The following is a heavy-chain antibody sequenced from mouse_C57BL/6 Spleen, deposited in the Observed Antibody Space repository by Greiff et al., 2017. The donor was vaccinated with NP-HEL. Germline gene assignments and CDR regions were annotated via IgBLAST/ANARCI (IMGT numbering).Heavy chain of an antibody. CDR1: GFTFSDYY. CDR3: ARETAQGGFAY. D-gene: IGHD3-2*02. Sequence: EVNVVESEGGLVQPGSSMKLSCTASGFTFSDYYMAWVRQVPEKGLEWVANINYDGSSTYYLDSLKSRFIISRDNAKNILYLQMSSLKSEDTATYYCARETAQGGFAYWGQGTLVTVSA. J-gene: IGHJ3*01. V-gene: IGHV5-16*01. CDR2: INYDGSST.